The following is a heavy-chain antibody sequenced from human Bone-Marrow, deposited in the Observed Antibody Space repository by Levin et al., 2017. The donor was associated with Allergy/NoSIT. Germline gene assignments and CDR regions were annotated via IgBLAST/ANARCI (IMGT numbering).Heavy chain of an antibody. CDR2: INPSGGST. V-gene: IGHV1-46*01. CDR3: ARGFIAVADP. CDR1: GYTFTSYY. Sequence: GESLKISCKASGYTFTSYYMHWVRQAPGQGLEWMGIINPSGGSTSYAQKFQGRVTMTRDTSTSTVYMELSSLRSEDTAVYYCARGFIAVADPWGQGTLVTVSS. J-gene: IGHJ5*02. D-gene: IGHD6-19*01.